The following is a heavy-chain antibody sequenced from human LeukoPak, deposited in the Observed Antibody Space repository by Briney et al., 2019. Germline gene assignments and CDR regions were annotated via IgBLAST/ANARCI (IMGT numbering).Heavy chain of an antibody. J-gene: IGHJ4*02. CDR3: ATQRSGWRKLGFDY. Sequence: GGSLRLSCAASGFTFEDYGMTWVRQAPGKGLEWVSAISGSGGSTYYADSVKGRFTISRDNSKNTLYLQMNSLRAEDTAVYYCATQRSGWRKLGFDYWGQGTLVTVSS. V-gene: IGHV3-23*01. CDR2: ISGSGGST. D-gene: IGHD6-19*01. CDR1: GFTFEDYG.